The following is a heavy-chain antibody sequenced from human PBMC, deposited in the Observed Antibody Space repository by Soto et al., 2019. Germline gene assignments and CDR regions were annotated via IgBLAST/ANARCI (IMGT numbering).Heavy chain of an antibody. CDR2: IYYSGST. CDR3: ARHSGGYDLYYFDY. J-gene: IGHJ4*02. D-gene: IGHD5-12*01. V-gene: IGHV4-39*01. CDR1: GGSISSSSYY. Sequence: QLQLQESGPGLVKPSEALSLTCTVSGGSISSSSYYWGWIRQPPGKGLEWIGSIYYSGSTYYNPSLKSRVTISVDTSKNQFSLKLSSVTAADTAVYYCARHSGGYDLYYFDYWGQGTLVTVSS.